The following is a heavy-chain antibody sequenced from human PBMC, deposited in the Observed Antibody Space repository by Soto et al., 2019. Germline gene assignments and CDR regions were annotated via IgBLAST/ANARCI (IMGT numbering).Heavy chain of an antibody. V-gene: IGHV3-48*02. D-gene: IGHD3-22*01. CDR1: GFTFSSYS. Sequence: EVQLVESGGGLVQPGGSLRLSCAASGFTFSSYSMNWVRQAPGQGLEWVSYISSSSSTIYYADSVKGRFTISRDNAKNSLYLQMNSLRDEDTAVYYCARVPHYYDSRGGDYYWGQGTLVTVSS. CDR3: ARVPHYYDSRGGDYY. J-gene: IGHJ4*02. CDR2: ISSSSSTI.